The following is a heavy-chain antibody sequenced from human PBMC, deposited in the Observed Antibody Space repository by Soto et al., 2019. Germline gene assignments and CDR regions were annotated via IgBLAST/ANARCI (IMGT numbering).Heavy chain of an antibody. Sequence: QVQLQESGPGLVKPSQTLSLTCSISGDSISSGDYYWSWIRQHPGKGLEWIGYIYYSGSTYYNPSLKSRVTISVDTSKNQFSLKLSSVTAADTAVYYRARVLVRGVARFDYWGQGTLVTVSS. V-gene: IGHV4-31*03. CDR3: ARVLVRGVARFDY. CDR1: GDSISSGDYY. CDR2: IYYSGST. J-gene: IGHJ4*02. D-gene: IGHD3-10*01.